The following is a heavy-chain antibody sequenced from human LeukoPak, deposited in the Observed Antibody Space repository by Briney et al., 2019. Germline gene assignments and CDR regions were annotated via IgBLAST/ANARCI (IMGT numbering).Heavy chain of an antibody. CDR2: ISGRGGST. J-gene: IGHJ4*02. V-gene: IGHV3-23*01. CDR1: GFTFSSYA. CDR3: AKDRGGSSGWYVKFDY. D-gene: IGHD6-19*01. Sequence: PGGSLRLSCAASGFTFSSYAMSWVRQAPGKGLEWVSAISGRGGSTYYADSVKGRFTISRDNSKNTLYLQMNSLRAEDTAVYYCAKDRGGSSGWYVKFDYWGQGTLVTVSS.